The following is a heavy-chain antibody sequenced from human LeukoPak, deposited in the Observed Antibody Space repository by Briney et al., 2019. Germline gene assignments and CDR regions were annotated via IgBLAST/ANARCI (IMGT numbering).Heavy chain of an antibody. Sequence: VASVKVSCKASRYTFTSHDINWVRQATGQGFEWMGWMSPNSGNTGYAQRFRGRVAMTRNTSISTAYMGLSSLRSEDTAVYYCTVGPPNWGFDYWGQGTLVTVSS. CDR2: MSPNSGNT. CDR3: TVGPPNWGFDY. D-gene: IGHD7-27*01. CDR1: RYTFTSHD. J-gene: IGHJ4*02. V-gene: IGHV1-8*01.